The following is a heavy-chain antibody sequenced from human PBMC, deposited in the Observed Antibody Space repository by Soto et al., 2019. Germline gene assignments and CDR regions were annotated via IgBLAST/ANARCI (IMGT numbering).Heavy chain of an antibody. D-gene: IGHD6-6*01. CDR1: GFTFSSYW. Sequence: GGSLRLSCAASGFTFSSYWMSWVRQAPGKGLEWVANIKQDGSEKYYVDSVKGRFTISRDNAKNSLYLQMNSLRAEDTAVYYCARVLPTARTKNTQYYFDYWGQGTLVTVSS. V-gene: IGHV3-7*01. CDR2: IKQDGSEK. CDR3: ARVLPTARTKNTQYYFDY. J-gene: IGHJ4*02.